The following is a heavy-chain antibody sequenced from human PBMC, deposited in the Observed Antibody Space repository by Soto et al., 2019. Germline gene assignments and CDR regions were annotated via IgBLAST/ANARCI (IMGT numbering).Heavy chain of an antibody. Sequence: ETLSLTCTVSGGSISSSSYYWGWIRQPPGKGLEWIGSIYYSGSTYYNPSLKSRVTISVDTSKNQCSLKLSSVTAADTAVYYCARRRIEARLGNWFDPWGQGTLVTVSS. D-gene: IGHD6-6*01. V-gene: IGHV4-39*01. J-gene: IGHJ5*02. CDR3: ARRRIEARLGNWFDP. CDR1: GGSISSSSYY. CDR2: IYYSGST.